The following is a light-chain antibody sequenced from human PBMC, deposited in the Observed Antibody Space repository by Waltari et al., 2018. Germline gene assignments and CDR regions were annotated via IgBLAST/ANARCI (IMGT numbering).Light chain of an antibody. Sequence: QSALTQPASVSGSPGQSITISCTGTSNDVGASKFVSWYQQHPGKAPQLIIYDVTERPSGISYRFSGSKSANTASLTISGLLPEDEAIYYCSSFTDTHTLLFGGGTTVTVL. CDR2: DVT. V-gene: IGLV2-14*03. CDR1: SNDVGASKF. J-gene: IGLJ2*01. CDR3: SSFTDTHTLL.